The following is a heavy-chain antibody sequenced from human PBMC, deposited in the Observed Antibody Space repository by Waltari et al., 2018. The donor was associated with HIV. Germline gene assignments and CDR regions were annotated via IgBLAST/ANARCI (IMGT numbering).Heavy chain of an antibody. Sequence: QVQLQESGPGLVKPSQTLSLTCTVSGGSISSGDYYWSWIRQPPGKGLEWIGYIYYSGSTYYNPSRKSRVTISVDTSKNQFSLKLSSGTAADTAVYYCARVRGPYDSSGYFQYYFDYWGQGTLVTVSS. D-gene: IGHD3-22*01. CDR1: GGSISSGDYY. V-gene: IGHV4-30-4*01. CDR3: ARVRGPYDSSGYFQYYFDY. CDR2: IYYSGST. J-gene: IGHJ4*02.